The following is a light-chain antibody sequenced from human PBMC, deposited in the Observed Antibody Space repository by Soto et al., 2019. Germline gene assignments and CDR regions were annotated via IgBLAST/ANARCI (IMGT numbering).Light chain of an antibody. V-gene: IGKV3-15*01. CDR1: QSISSN. Sequence: IVRTQSPATLSVSPGERATLSCSASQSISSNLAWYQQKPGQAPRLLIYGASTRATGIPATFSGSGSGTEFTLTISSLQSDDFAFYYSQQYNNWPFTFGPGTKVDIK. CDR3: QQYNNWPFT. CDR2: GAS. J-gene: IGKJ3*01.